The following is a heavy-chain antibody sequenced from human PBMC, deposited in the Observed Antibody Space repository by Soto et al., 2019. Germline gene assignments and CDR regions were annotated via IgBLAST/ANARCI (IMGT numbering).Heavy chain of an antibody. CDR3: AREGYYDSSGYYYTSLLKNDY. Sequence: GASVKVSCKASGGTFSSYAISWVRQAPGQGLEWMGWISAYNGNTNYAQKLQGRVTMTTDTSTSTAYMELRSLRSDDTAVYYCAREGYYDSSGYYYTSLLKNDYWGQGTLVTVSS. CDR2: ISAYNGNT. V-gene: IGHV1-18*01. J-gene: IGHJ4*02. D-gene: IGHD3-22*01. CDR1: GGTFSSYA.